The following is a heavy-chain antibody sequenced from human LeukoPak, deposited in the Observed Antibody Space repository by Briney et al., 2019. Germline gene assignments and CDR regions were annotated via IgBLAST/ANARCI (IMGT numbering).Heavy chain of an antibody. CDR1: GFTFSSYA. Sequence: PGGSLRLSCSASGFTFSSYAMHWVRQAPGKGLEYVSAISSNGGSTYYADSVKGRFTISRDNSKNTLYLQMSSLRAEDTAVHYCVKDSQRAAASFDYWGQGTLVTVSS. D-gene: IGHD6-13*01. V-gene: IGHV3-64D*09. CDR2: ISSNGGST. CDR3: VKDSQRAAASFDY. J-gene: IGHJ4*02.